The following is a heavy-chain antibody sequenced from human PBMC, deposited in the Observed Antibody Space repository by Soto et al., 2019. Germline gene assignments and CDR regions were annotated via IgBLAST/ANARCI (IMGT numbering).Heavy chain of an antibody. V-gene: IGHV1-2*04. J-gene: IGHJ3*02. Sequence: ASVKVSCKASGYTFTGYYMHWVRQAPGQGLEWMGWINPNSGGTNYAQKFQGWVTMTRDTSISSAYMELSRLRSDDTAGYYCAREGGYCSSTSCHDAFEIWGQGTMVTVSS. CDR2: INPNSGGT. D-gene: IGHD2-2*01. CDR3: AREGGYCSSTSCHDAFEI. CDR1: GYTFTGYY.